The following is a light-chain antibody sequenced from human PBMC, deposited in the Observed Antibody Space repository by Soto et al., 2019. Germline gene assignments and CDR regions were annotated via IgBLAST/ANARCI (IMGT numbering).Light chain of an antibody. CDR1: QSISTW. V-gene: IGKV1-5*01. CDR2: DAS. Sequence: DIQMTQSPSTLSASVGDRVTITCRASQSISTWLAWYQQKPGKAPKLLIYDASSLESGVPSRFSGSGSATDVTLTISGLQPDDFATYYCQHYNRYSQTFGQGTKVEIK. J-gene: IGKJ1*01. CDR3: QHYNRYSQT.